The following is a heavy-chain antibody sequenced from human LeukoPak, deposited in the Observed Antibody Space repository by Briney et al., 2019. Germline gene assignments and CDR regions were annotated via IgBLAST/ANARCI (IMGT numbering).Heavy chain of an antibody. CDR2: ISYDGSNE. Sequence: PGGSLRLSCAASGFIFNNYAMHWVRQAPGKGLEWVALISYDGSNEYYADSVRGRFTISRDNSKFTLYMQMNSLRAEDTAVYYCARVRAGYCTSTSCYTGMDVWGQGTTVTVSS. D-gene: IGHD2-2*01. CDR3: ARVRAGYCTSTSCYTGMDV. V-gene: IGHV3-30*04. CDR1: GFIFNNYA. J-gene: IGHJ6*02.